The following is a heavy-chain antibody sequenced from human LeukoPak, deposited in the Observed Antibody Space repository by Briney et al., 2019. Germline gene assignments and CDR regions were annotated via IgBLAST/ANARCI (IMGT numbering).Heavy chain of an antibody. CDR3: ARGPSSKYFDY. CDR1: GGSISSYY. J-gene: IGHJ4*02. CDR2: IYDSGST. Sequence: SETLSLTCTVSGGSISSYYWSWIRQPPGKGLEWIGYIYDSGSTNYNPSLKSRVTTSVDTSKNRFSLKLSSVTAADTAVYYCARGPSSKYFDYWGQGTLVTVSS. V-gene: IGHV4-59*01. D-gene: IGHD2-2*01.